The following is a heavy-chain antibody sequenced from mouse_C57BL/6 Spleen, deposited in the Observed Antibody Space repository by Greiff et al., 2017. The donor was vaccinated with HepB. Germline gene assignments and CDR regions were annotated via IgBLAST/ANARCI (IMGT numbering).Heavy chain of an antibody. D-gene: IGHD4-1*01. V-gene: IGHV1-26*01. CDR2: INPNNGGT. Sequence: EVQLQQSGPELVKPGASVKISCKASGYTFTDYYMNWVKQSHGKSLEWIGDINPNNGGTSYNQKFKGKATLTVDKSSSTAYMELRSLTSEDSAVYYWAREGVRLGRAQAMDYWGQGTSVTVSS. CDR3: AREGVRLGRAQAMDY. CDR1: GYTFTDYY. J-gene: IGHJ4*01.